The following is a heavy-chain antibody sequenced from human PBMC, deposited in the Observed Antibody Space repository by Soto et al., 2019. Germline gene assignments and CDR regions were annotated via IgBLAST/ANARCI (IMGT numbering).Heavy chain of an antibody. CDR2: IYYSGST. D-gene: IGHD1-26*01. CDR3: ARTGGSYRGGYYYYGMDV. V-gene: IGHV4-39*01. J-gene: IGHJ6*02. CDR1: GGSISSSSYY. Sequence: TLSLTCTVSGGSISSSSYYWGWIRQPPGKGLEWIGSIYYSGSTYYNPSLKSRVTISVDTSKNQFSLKLSSVTAADTAVYYCARTGGSYRGGYYYYGMDVWGQGTTVTVSS.